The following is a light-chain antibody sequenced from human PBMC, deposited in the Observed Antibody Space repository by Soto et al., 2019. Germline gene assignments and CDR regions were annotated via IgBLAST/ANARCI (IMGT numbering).Light chain of an antibody. CDR2: GAS. CDR3: QQYGRSPPEFT. CDR1: QTISSNY. J-gene: IGKJ3*01. Sequence: EIVLTQSPGTLSLSAGERATLSCRASQTISSNYLAWYQQKPGQAPRLLLFGASYRATGIPDRFSGSGSGTDFTLTISRLEPEDFAVYYCQQYGRSPPEFTFGPGTKVDIK. V-gene: IGKV3-20*01.